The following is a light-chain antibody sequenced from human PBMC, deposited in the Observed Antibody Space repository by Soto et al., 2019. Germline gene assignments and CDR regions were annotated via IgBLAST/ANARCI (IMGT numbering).Light chain of an antibody. J-gene: IGLJ2*01. CDR3: SSYAGSSNLV. CDR1: SSDVGAFNY. CDR2: EVT. Sequence: QSALTQPPSASGSPGQSVTISCAGTSSDVGAFNYVSWYQQLPGKAPKLMIYEVTKRPSGVPDRFSGSKSGNTASLTVSGLQAEDEADYYCSSYAGSSNLVFGGGTKLTVL. V-gene: IGLV2-8*01.